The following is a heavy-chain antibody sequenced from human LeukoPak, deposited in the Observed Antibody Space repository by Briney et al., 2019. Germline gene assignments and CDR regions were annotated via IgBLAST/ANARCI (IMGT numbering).Heavy chain of an antibody. CDR3: VRGSGSFYSWDY. D-gene: IGHD3-10*01. Sequence: GGSLRLSCAASGFTFGSYEMNWVRQAPGKGLEWVSYIRSSGSIIYYADSVKGRFTISRDNAKNSLYLQMNSLRVEDTAVYYCVRGSGSFYSWDYWGQGTQVTVSS. CDR1: GFTFGSYE. J-gene: IGHJ4*02. V-gene: IGHV3-48*03. CDR2: IRSSGSII.